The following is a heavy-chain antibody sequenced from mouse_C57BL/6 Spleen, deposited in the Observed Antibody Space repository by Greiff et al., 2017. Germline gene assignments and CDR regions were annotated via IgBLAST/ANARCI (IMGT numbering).Heavy chain of an antibody. CDR3: AIDPSKGGFAY. V-gene: IGHV1-74*01. Sequence: QVQLQQPGAELVKPGASVKVSCKASGYTFTSYWMHWVKQRPGQGLEWIGRIHPSDSDTNYNQKFKGKATLTVDKSSSTAYMRLSSLTSEDSAVYYCAIDPSKGGFAYWGQGTLVTVSA. D-gene: IGHD6-1*01. CDR1: GYTFTSYW. CDR2: IHPSDSDT. J-gene: IGHJ3*01.